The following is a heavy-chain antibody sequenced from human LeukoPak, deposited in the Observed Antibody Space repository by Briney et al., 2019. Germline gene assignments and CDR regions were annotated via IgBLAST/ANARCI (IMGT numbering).Heavy chain of an antibody. CDR1: GFTFSSYA. V-gene: IGHV3-23*01. Sequence: GGSLRLSCAASGFTFSSYAISWVRQAPGKGLEWVSAISGSGGSTYCADSVKGRFTISRDNSKNTLYLQMNSLRAEDTAVYYCAKAVGGQQSYYYYYRDVWGKGTRVTVSS. CDR2: ISGSGGST. CDR3: AKAVGGQQSYYYYYRDV. J-gene: IGHJ6*03. D-gene: IGHD6-13*01.